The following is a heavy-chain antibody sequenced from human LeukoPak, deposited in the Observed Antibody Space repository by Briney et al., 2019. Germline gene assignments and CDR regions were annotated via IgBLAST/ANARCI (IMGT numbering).Heavy chain of an antibody. D-gene: IGHD3-10*01. CDR1: LVSITIYY. CDR3: ARGGSGSCFDY. CDR2: IYDSGSS. V-gene: IGHV4-59*12. Sequence: SESLCLTPAVSLVSITIYYWSWVREPPRRGLEWIGYIYDSGSSNSNPSLKSRVHMSVDTSKNQFCLKLSSVSAADRAVYYCARGGSGSCFDYWGQGTLVTVSS. J-gene: IGHJ4*02.